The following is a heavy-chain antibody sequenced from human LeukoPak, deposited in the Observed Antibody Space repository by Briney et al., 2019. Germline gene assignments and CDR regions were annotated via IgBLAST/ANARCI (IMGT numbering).Heavy chain of an antibody. V-gene: IGHV4-38-2*02. Sequence: SETLSLTCTVSIYTITTDYYWGWIRQPPGKGLEWIGNIYHTGYAYYNESLKSRVTISVDTSANQFSLKLTSVTAADTAVYYCARQRAVGGALIYWGQGALVTVSS. J-gene: IGHJ4*02. CDR2: IYHTGYA. CDR3: ARQRAVGGALIY. CDR1: IYTITTDYY. D-gene: IGHD1-26*01.